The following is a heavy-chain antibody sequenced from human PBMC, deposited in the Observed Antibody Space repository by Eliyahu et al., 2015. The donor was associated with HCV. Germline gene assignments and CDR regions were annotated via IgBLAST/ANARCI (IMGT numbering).Heavy chain of an antibody. Sequence: QEQLVESGGGVVQPGRSLRLSCAASGFTFSSYGXHWGRPAPGXGLEWVAVISHDESSKYYADSVKGRFTISRDNSKNMLYLQMNSLRADDTAVYYCAKDPITTLDRGYYYGSGSYYKFGWYFDLWGRGTLVTVSS. CDR3: AKDPITTLDRGYYYGSGSYYKFGWYFDL. D-gene: IGHD3-10*01. J-gene: IGHJ2*01. CDR2: ISHDESSK. V-gene: IGHV3-30*18. CDR1: GFTFSSYG.